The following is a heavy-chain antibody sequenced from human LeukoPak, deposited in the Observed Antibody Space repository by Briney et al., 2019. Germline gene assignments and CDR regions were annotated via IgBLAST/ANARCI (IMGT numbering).Heavy chain of an antibody. CDR2: IWYDGSNK. CDR3: ARVLLPLYGMDV. Sequence: GRSLRLSCAASGFTFSSYGMHWVRQAPGKGLEWVAVIWYDGSNKYYADSVKGRFTISRDNSKNTLYLQMNSLRAEDAAVYYCARVLLPLYGMDVWGQGTTVTVSS. D-gene: IGHD3-22*01. V-gene: IGHV3-33*01. J-gene: IGHJ6*02. CDR1: GFTFSSYG.